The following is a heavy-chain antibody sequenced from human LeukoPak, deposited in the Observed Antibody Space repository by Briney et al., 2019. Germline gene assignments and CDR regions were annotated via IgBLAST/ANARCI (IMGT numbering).Heavy chain of an antibody. V-gene: IGHV3-53*01. CDR2: IYSGGST. CDR1: GFTVSSNY. D-gene: IGHD1/OR15-1a*01. CDR3: ASSNNPSDAFDI. Sequence: PGGSLRLSCVASGFTVSSNYMSWVRQAPGKGLEWVSVIYSGGSTYYADSVKGRFTISRDNSKNTLYLQMNSLRAEDTAVYYCASSNNPSDAFDIWGQGTMVTVSS. J-gene: IGHJ3*02.